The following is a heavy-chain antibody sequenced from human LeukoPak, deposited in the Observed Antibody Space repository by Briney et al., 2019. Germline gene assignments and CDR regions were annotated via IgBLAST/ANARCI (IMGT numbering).Heavy chain of an antibody. V-gene: IGHV3-23*01. D-gene: IGHD6-19*01. J-gene: IGHJ4*02. CDR1: GFTFSSYA. CDR2: ISGSGGST. CDR3: ARILDSAWGELGY. Sequence: GSLRLSCAASGFTFSSYAMNWVRQAPGKGLEWVSTISGSGGSTYYADSVKGRFTVSRDNSKNTLYLQMNSLRAEDTAVYYCARILDSAWGELGYWGQGTLVTVSS.